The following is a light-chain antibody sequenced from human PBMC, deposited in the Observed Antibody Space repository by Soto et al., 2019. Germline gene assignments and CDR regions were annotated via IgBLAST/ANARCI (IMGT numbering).Light chain of an antibody. Sequence: QSALTQPPSASGSPGQSVIISCTGTSSDIGGYKYVSWYQQRPGRAPKLIISEVSKRPSGVPDRFSGSKSGNTASLTVSGLQAEDEADYYCSSSAGSNIPYVFGTGTQLTVL. CDR1: SSDIGGYKY. CDR2: EVS. V-gene: IGLV2-8*01. J-gene: IGLJ1*01. CDR3: SSSAGSNIPYV.